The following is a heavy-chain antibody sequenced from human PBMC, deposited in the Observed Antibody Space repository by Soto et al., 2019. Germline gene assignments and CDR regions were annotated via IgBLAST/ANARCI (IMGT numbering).Heavy chain of an antibody. D-gene: IGHD6-13*01. J-gene: IGHJ6*02. Sequence: EVQLVESGGGLVQPGGSLRLSCAASGFTFSNYWMYWVRQAPGKGLVWVSRVNNDGTDTTHADSVKGRFTISRDNAENTLYLQLNSLRAEDTAVYYCARGGLQHALDVWGQGSMVTVSS. CDR1: GFTFSNYW. V-gene: IGHV3-74*03. CDR2: VNNDGTDT. CDR3: ARGGLQHALDV.